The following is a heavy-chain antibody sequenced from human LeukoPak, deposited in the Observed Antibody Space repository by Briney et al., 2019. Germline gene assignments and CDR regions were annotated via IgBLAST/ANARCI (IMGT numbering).Heavy chain of an antibody. J-gene: IGHJ4*02. CDR2: IYTSGST. V-gene: IGHV4-61*02. Sequence: SETLSLTCTVSGGSISSGSYYWSWIRQPAGKGVEWIGRIYTSGSTNYNPSLKSRVTISVDTSKNQFSLKLSSVTAADTAVYYCARGIAARSYFDYWGQGTLVTVSS. D-gene: IGHD6-13*01. CDR3: ARGIAARSYFDY. CDR1: GGSISSGSYY.